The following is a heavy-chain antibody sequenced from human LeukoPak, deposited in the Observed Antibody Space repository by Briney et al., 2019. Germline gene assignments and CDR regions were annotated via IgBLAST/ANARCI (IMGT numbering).Heavy chain of an antibody. D-gene: IGHD6-19*01. CDR1: GGSISSYY. V-gene: IGHV4-59*01. J-gene: IGHJ4*02. CDR3: ARGGGWSPYYFDY. Sequence: PSETLSLTCTVSGGSISSYYWSWIRQSPGKGLEWIAYIYYSGSTSYNPSLKSRVAISIDTSKNQFSLKLSSVTAADTAVYYCARGGGWSPYYFDYWGQGTLVTVSS. CDR2: IYYSGST.